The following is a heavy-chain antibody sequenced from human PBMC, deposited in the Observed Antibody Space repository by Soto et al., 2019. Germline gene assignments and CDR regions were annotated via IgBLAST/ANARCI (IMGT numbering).Heavy chain of an antibody. Sequence: QVQLQESGPGLVKPSQTLSLTCSVSGESISSGGYYWSWIRHHPGKGLEWIGYIYDSESAYYNPSLKSRVXXXMXPSKNHCAMRLSSVTAADTAVYYCARASSSSSAADYWGQGTLATVSS. CDR1: GESISSGGYY. J-gene: IGHJ4*02. V-gene: IGHV4-31*03. CDR3: ARASSSSSAADY. CDR2: IYDSESA. D-gene: IGHD6-6*01.